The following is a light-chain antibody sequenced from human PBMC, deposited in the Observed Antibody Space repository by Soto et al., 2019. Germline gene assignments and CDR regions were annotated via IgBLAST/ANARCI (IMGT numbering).Light chain of an antibody. CDR2: GNS. Sequence: QSVLTQQPSVSGAPGQRVTISCTGSSSNIGAGYDVHWSQKLPGRAPKLLIYGNSNRPSGVPDRYSGSNSGTSASLAITGLQAEDEADYYCQSYDSSLSGYVVFGGGTKLTVL. CDR1: SSNIGAGYD. V-gene: IGLV1-40*01. CDR3: QSYDSSLSGYVV. J-gene: IGLJ2*01.